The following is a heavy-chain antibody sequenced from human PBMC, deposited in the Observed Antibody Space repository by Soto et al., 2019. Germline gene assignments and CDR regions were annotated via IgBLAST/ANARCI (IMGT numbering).Heavy chain of an antibody. Sequence: SEILSLTCTVSGGSISSYYWSWIRQPPGKGLEWIGYIYYSGSTNYNPSLKSRVTISVDTSKNQFSLKLSSVTAADTAVYYCARALSVISDYYFDYWGQGTLVNVSS. V-gene: IGHV4-59*01. J-gene: IGHJ4*02. CDR2: IYYSGST. D-gene: IGHD2-21*01. CDR3: ARALSVISDYYFDY. CDR1: GGSISSYY.